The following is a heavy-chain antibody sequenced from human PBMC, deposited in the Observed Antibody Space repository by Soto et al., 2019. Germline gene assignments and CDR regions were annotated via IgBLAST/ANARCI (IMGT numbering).Heavy chain of an antibody. V-gene: IGHV3-11*03. J-gene: IGHJ6*02. CDR3: ASSEDIYLGIANGMDV. CDR2: ISSSGRYT. D-gene: IGHD2-21*01. CDR1: GFRFRDFY. Sequence: GGSLRLSCAASGFRFRDFYMSWIRQAPGKGLEWVSYISSSGRYTYFADSVKGRFTISRDNAKNSLYLQMNSLRAEDTAVYYCASSEDIYLGIANGMDVWGQGTTVTVSS.